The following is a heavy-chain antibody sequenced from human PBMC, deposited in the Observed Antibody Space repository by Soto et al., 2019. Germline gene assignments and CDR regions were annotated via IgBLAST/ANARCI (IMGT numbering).Heavy chain of an antibody. D-gene: IGHD3-22*01. V-gene: IGHV1-18*01. Sequence: ASVKVSCKASGYTFIRYGITWVRQAPGHGFEWMGWISPYDDSTIYAQKLQGRDTRTADTSTRIVNLTVRSLKSDDTAVYYYARGGYNYNNWVKLRHYGVDVWG. CDR1: GYTFIRYG. J-gene: IGHJ6*02. CDR2: ISPYDDST. CDR3: ARGGYNYNNWVKLRHYGVDV.